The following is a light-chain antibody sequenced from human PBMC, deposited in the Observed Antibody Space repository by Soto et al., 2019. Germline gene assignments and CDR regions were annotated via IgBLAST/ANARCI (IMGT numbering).Light chain of an antibody. Sequence: EIVLTQSPGTLSLSPGERATLSCRASQSVKSSYLAWYQQKPGQAPSLLIYGASTRATGIPDRFSGSGSGTDFTLTISRLEPEDLAVYYCQEYGSSLYTFGQGTKLESK. CDR2: GAS. CDR3: QEYGSSLYT. CDR1: QSVKSSY. J-gene: IGKJ2*01. V-gene: IGKV3-20*01.